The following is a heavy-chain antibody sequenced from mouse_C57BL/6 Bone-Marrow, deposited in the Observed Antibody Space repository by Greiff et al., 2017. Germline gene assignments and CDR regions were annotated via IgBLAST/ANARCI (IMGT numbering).Heavy chain of an antibody. CDR3: TRNYYDYDGAYYFDY. J-gene: IGHJ2*01. V-gene: IGHV5-9-1*02. D-gene: IGHD2-4*01. CDR1: GFTFSSYA. Sequence: EVKLMESGEGLVKPGGSLKLSCAASGFTFSSYAMSWVRQTPEKRLEWVAYISSGGDYIYYADTVKGRFTISRDTARNTLYLQMSSLKSEDTAMYYCTRNYYDYDGAYYFDYWGQGTTLTVSS. CDR2: ISSGGDYI.